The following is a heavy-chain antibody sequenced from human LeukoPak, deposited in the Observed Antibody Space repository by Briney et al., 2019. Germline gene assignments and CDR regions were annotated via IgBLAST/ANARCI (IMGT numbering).Heavy chain of an antibody. CDR1: GGSTITYH. J-gene: IGHJ4*02. CDR3: ARDKQNSYGRYLDH. CDR2: MQSTGNS. V-gene: IGHV4-59*01. Sequence: PSETLSLTRTVSGGSTITYHWSWIRKSPEKGLEWIGYMQSTGNSNYNPSLKSRVTMSVDMSRNQIVLNLSSVTAADTAVYFCARDKQNSYGRYLDHWGQGTLVTVSS. D-gene: IGHD5-18*01.